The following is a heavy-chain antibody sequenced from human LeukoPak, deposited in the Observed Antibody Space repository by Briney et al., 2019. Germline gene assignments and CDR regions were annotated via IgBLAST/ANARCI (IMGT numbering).Heavy chain of an antibody. D-gene: IGHD3-10*01. Sequence: GGSLRLSCAASGFTLGSFWMSWVRQSPERGLEWVADINTDGSAKFYADSVKGRFTISRDNAKNTLYLQMNILRAEDTAVYYCARGRGWVTSDYRGQGTLVTVSS. V-gene: IGHV3-7*03. J-gene: IGHJ4*02. CDR2: INTDGSAK. CDR1: GFTLGSFW. CDR3: ARGRGWVTSDY.